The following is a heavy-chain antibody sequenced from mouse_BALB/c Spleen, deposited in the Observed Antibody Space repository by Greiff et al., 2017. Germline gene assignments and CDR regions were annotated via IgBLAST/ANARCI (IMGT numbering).Heavy chain of an antibody. Sequence: VQLQQSGADLVKPGASVKLSCKASGYTFTSYYMYWVKQRPGQGLEWIGEINPSNGCTNFNEKFKSKATLTVDKSSSTAYMQLSSLTSEDSAVYYCTRSLFTTGFADWGQGTLVTVSA. V-gene: IGHV1S81*02. D-gene: IGHD1-1*01. CDR2: INPSNGCT. J-gene: IGHJ3*01. CDR3: TRSLFTTGFAD. CDR1: GYTFTSYY.